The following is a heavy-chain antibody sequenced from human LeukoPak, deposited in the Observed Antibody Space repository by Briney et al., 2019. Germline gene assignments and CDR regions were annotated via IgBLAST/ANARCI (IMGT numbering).Heavy chain of an antibody. CDR3: AGYYSSGWYYFDY. V-gene: IGHV4-59*01. Sequence: SETLSLTCTVSGGSISSYYWSWIRQPPGKGLEWIGYIYYSGSTNYNPSLKSRVTISVDTSKNQFSLKLSSVTAADTAVYYCAGYYSSGWYYFDYWGQGTLVTVSS. J-gene: IGHJ4*02. CDR2: IYYSGST. D-gene: IGHD6-19*01. CDR1: GGSISSYY.